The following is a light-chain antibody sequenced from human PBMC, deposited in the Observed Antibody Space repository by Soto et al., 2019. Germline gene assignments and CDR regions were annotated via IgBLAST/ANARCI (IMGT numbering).Light chain of an antibody. CDR1: QSVSNSF. CDR3: QQRSNWPIT. J-gene: IGKJ5*01. Sequence: EVVLTQSPGTLSLSPGERASLSCRASQSVSNSFLAWYQQKPGQSPRLLIYAASARATAIPARFSGSGSGTDFTLTISSLEPEDFAVYYCQQRSNWPITFGQGTRLEIK. V-gene: IGKV3D-20*02. CDR2: AAS.